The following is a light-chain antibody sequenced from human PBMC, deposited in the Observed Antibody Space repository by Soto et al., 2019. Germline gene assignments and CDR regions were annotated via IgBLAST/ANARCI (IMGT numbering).Light chain of an antibody. CDR1: SSNIGSYT. CDR2: SNN. V-gene: IGLV1-44*01. J-gene: IGLJ2*01. Sequence: QSVLTQPPSASGAPGQRVTISCSGSSSNIGSYTVNWYQQFPGTAPKLVIYSNNQRPSGVPDRFSGSKSGTSASLVISGLQSEDEADYYCYSYAGSYTVVFGGGTKLTVL. CDR3: YSYAGSYTVV.